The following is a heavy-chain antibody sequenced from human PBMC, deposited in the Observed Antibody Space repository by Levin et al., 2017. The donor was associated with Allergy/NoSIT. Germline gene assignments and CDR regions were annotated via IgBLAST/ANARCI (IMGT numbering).Heavy chain of an antibody. D-gene: IGHD3-16*02. Sequence: GESLKISCAASGFTFSSNGMHWVRQAPGKGLEWVAHISLDGSHKWCADSVKGRFTISRDTIENTLYLQMNNLKPEDTAVYYCAKDLIGAWSCDHWGQGTLVTVSS. J-gene: IGHJ4*02. CDR3: AKDLIGAWSCDH. CDR2: ISLDGSHK. CDR1: GFTFSSNG. V-gene: IGHV3-30*18.